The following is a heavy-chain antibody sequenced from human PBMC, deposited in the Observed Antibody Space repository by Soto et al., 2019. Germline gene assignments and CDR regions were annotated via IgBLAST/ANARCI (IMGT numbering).Heavy chain of an antibody. CDR1: GASISSDDYC. CDR2: ISYRGSP. V-gene: IGHV4-30-4*08. D-gene: IGHD3-10*01. J-gene: IGHJ6*02. CDR3: ASGRSYCIDV. Sequence: SETLSLTCTVSGASISSDDYCWSWIRQPAGKGLEWIGYISYRGSPYYNASLESRVIISLDTSKNQFSLMLSSVTAAGTAVYYCASGRSYCIDVWGQGTTVTVSS.